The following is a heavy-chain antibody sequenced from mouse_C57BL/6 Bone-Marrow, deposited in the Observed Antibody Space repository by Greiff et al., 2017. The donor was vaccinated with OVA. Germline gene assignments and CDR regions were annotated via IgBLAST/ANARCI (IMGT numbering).Heavy chain of an antibody. V-gene: IGHV1-15*01. CDR3: NYYGSSFLYFDY. J-gene: IGHJ2*01. CDR2: IDPETGGT. Sequence: QVQLQQSGAELVRPGASVTLSCKASGYTFTDDEMHWVKQTPVHGLEWIGAIDPETGGTAYTQKFKGKAILTADKSSSTAYMELRSLTSEDSAVYYCNYYGSSFLYFDYWGQGTTLTVSS. D-gene: IGHD1-1*01. CDR1: GYTFTDDE.